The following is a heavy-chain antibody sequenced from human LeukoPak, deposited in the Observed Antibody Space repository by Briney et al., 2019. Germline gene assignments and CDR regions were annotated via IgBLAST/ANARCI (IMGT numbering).Heavy chain of an antibody. CDR1: GYTFTGYY. V-gene: IGHV1-46*01. Sequence: ASMKVSCKASGYTFTGYYMHWVRQAPGQGLEWMGIINPSGGSTSYAQKFQGRVTMTRDTSTSTVYMELSSLRSEDTAVYYCASTGYYYGSGSNYYYGMDVWGQGTTVTVSS. CDR3: ASTGYYYGSGSNYYYGMDV. J-gene: IGHJ6*02. CDR2: INPSGGST. D-gene: IGHD3-10*01.